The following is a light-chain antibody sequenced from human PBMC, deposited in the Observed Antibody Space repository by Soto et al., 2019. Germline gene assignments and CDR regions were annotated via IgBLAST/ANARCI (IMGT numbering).Light chain of an antibody. Sequence: DVVMTQSPLSLPVTLGQPASISCTSSQSLEHSDGKTYLNWFLQRPGQSPRRLIYKVSNRDSGVPDRFSGSGSGTDFTLKISRVEAEDVGIYYCMQGGHWPWTFGQGTKV. CDR2: KVS. CDR1: QSLEHSDGKTY. CDR3: MQGGHWPWT. V-gene: IGKV2-30*02. J-gene: IGKJ1*01.